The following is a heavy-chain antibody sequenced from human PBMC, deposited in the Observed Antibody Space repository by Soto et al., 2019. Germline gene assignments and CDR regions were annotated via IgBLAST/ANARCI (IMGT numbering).Heavy chain of an antibody. J-gene: IGHJ6*02. V-gene: IGHV4-59*01. CDR3: AVSGGTYGSGSPYYYYYGMDV. CDR1: GGSISSYY. CDR2: IYYSGST. D-gene: IGHD3-10*01. Sequence: SETLSLTCTVSGGSISSYYWSWIRRPPGKGLEWIGYIYYSGSTNYNPSLKSRVTISVDTSQNQFSLKLSSVTAADTAVYYCAVSGGTYGSGSPYYYYYGMDVWGQGTTVTVSS.